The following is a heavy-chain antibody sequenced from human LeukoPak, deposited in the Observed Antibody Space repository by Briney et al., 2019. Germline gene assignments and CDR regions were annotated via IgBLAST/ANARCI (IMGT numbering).Heavy chain of an antibody. J-gene: IGHJ4*02. CDR3: AKDQGRVATTFFDY. V-gene: IGHV3-23*01. D-gene: IGHD5-12*01. CDR2: ISGSGGST. Sequence: TGGSLRLSCAASGFSFSSYGMSWVRQAPGKGLEWVSAISGSGGSTYYADSVKGRFTISRDNSKNTLYLQMNSLRAEDTAVYYCAKDQGRVATTFFDYWGQGTLVTVSS. CDR1: GFSFSSYG.